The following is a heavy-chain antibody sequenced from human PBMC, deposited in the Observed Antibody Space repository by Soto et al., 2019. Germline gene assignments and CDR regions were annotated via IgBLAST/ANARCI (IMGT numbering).Heavy chain of an antibody. CDR1: GFSISRSA. CDR2: IAYDGSNR. CDR3: ARDLQAGTDNVNWFAP. Sequence: QVQLVESGGGVVQPGRSLRLSCAASGFSISRSAMHWVRQAPGKAVEWVAVIAYDGSNRWYADSAKGRFTISRDNSMNTVYLQMSSLRGEDTAVYYCARDLQAGTDNVNWFAPWGQGTLVTVSS. V-gene: IGHV3-30*04. J-gene: IGHJ5*02. D-gene: IGHD1-1*01.